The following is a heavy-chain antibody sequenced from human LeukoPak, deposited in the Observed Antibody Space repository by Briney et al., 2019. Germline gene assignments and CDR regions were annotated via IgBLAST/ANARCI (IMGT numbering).Heavy chain of an antibody. J-gene: IGHJ3*02. V-gene: IGHV3-7*01. CDR1: GFTFRSYW. CDR3: ARDGELGSPADAFDI. Sequence: HPGGSLRLSCAASGFTFRSYWMTWARQYPGKGLEWVANIKQDGSETYYADSVKGRFTISRDNAKRSLYLQMNSLRAEDTAVYYCARDGELGSPADAFDIWGQGTMVTVSS. CDR2: IKQDGSET. D-gene: IGHD1-26*01.